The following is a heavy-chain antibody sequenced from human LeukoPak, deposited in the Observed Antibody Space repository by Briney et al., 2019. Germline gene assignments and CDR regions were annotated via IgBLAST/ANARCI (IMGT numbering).Heavy chain of an antibody. CDR1: GGSFSGYY. D-gene: IGHD6-19*01. J-gene: IGHJ4*02. Sequence: PSETLSLTCAVYGGSFSGYYWSWIRQPPGKGLEWIGEINHSGSTNYNPSLKSRVTISVDTSKNQFSLKLSSVTAADTAVYYCARDPGIAVAGMILYYFDYWGQGTLVTVSS. CDR2: INHSGST. CDR3: ARDPGIAVAGMILYYFDY. V-gene: IGHV4-34*01.